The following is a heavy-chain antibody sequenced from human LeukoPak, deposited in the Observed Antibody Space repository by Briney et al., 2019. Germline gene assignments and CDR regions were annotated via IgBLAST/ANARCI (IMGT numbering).Heavy chain of an antibody. D-gene: IGHD3-16*02. J-gene: IGHJ6*02. V-gene: IGHV3-66*01. Sequence: PGGSLRLSCAASGFTVSSNYMSWVRQAPGKGLEWVSVIYSGGSTYYADSVKGRFTISRDNSKNTLYLQMNSLRAEDTAVYYCARDRAFGGVILQYGMDVWGQGTTVTVSS. CDR3: ARDRAFGGVILQYGMDV. CDR1: GFTVSSNY. CDR2: IYSGGST.